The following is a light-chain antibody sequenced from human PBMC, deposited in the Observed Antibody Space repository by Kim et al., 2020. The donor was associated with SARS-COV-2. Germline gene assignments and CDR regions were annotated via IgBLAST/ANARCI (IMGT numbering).Light chain of an antibody. CDR3: QQRTLWPLT. V-gene: IGKV3-11*01. CDR1: KSVSTY. CDR2: DAY. Sequence: PGDRPTLSCRTSKSVSTYLAWYQHKPGQAPRLVIYDAYNRATGIPARFSVSGSGTDFTLTISSLEPEDFAVYYCQQRTLWPLTFGGGTKVDIK. J-gene: IGKJ4*01.